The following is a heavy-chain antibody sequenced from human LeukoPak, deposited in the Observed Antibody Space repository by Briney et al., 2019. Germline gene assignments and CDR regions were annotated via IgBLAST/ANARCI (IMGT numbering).Heavy chain of an antibody. J-gene: IGHJ4*02. CDR3: AKDLQAYYYDSSSYRGG. D-gene: IGHD3-22*01. V-gene: IGHV3-23*01. CDR1: GFTFSSYA. Sequence: GGSLRLSCAASGFTFSSYAMSWVRQAPGKGLEWVSAISGSGGSTYCADSVKGRFTISRDNSKNTLYLQMNSLRAEDTAVYYCAKDLQAYYYDSSSYRGGWGQGTLVTVSS. CDR2: ISGSGGST.